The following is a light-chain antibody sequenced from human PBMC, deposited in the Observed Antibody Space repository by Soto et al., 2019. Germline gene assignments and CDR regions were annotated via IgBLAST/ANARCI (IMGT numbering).Light chain of an antibody. J-gene: IGKJ4*02. V-gene: IGKV3-15*01. CDR2: KTS. CDR1: QSIGTN. CDR3: QQYAGWPLT. Sequence: EVVMTQSPATVSVSPGERTSLSCRASQSIGTNLGWYQQKPGQAPRLLISKTSTRATGVPARFSGSGSGTEFTFTFISLQSEDIAVYYCQQYAGWPLTFGGGTKVDIK.